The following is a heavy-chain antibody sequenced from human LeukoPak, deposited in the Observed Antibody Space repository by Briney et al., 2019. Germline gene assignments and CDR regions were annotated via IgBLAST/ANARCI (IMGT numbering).Heavy chain of an antibody. V-gene: IGHV4-4*07. CDR3: ASIEYNSSDDAFDI. J-gene: IGHJ3*02. Sequence: SETLSLTCTVSGGSISSYNWSWIRQPAGKGLEWIGRIYTSGSTNYNPSLKSRVTISVDRSKNQFSLKLSSVTAADTAVYYCASIEYNSSDDAFDIWGQGTMVTVSS. CDR1: GGSISSYN. CDR2: IYTSGST. D-gene: IGHD6-6*01.